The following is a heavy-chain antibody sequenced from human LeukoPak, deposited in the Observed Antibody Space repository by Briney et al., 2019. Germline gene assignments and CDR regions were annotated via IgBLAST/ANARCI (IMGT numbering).Heavy chain of an antibody. V-gene: IGHV3-7*01. D-gene: IGHD1-26*01. CDR2: VKQDGTEK. J-gene: IGHJ4*02. CDR1: GFTFTNDW. CDR3: SRVGPGPEGAFDY. Sequence: GGSLRLSCAASGFTFTNDWMSWVRQAPGKGLEWVANVKQDGTEKDYVDSVKGRFTISRDNAKNLMYLQMNSLRTEDTAVYYCSRVGPGPEGAFDYWGQGTLVTVSS.